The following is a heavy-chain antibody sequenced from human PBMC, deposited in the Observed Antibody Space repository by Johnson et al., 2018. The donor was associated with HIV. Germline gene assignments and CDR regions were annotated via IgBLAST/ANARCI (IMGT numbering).Heavy chain of an antibody. J-gene: IGHJ3*02. D-gene: IGHD3-10*01. CDR1: GFTFDDYG. Sequence: VQLVESGGGVIRPGGSLRLSCAASGFTFDDYGMSWVRQAPGKGLEWVSGINWNGGRTGYADSVKGRFTISRDNSKNTLYLQMDSLRAEDTAVYYWAKEAITMEVDIWGQGTPVTVSS. CDR2: INWNGGRT. V-gene: IGHV3-20*04. CDR3: AKEAITMEVDI.